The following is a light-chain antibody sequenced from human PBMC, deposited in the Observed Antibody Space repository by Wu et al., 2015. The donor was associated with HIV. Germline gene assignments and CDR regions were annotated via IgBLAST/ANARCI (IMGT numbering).Light chain of an antibody. Sequence: IQMTQSPSTLSASVGDRVTITCRASQNINNWLAWYQQKSGKAPKLLISKASSLESGVPSRFSGSGSGTESSLTINSLQPDDFATYYCQQYNSYATFAGGTKVEIK. J-gene: IGKJ4*01. CDR2: KAS. CDR1: QNINNW. V-gene: IGKV1-5*03. CDR3: QQYNSYAT.